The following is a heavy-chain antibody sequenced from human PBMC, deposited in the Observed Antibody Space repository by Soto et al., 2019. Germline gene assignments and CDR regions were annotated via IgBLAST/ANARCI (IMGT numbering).Heavy chain of an antibody. D-gene: IGHD1-1*01. CDR1: GFRFSDYP. CDR2: INGRGTST. J-gene: IGHJ6*02. V-gene: IGHV3-7*03. Sequence: GGSLRLSCVGSGFRFSDYPLNWVRQAPGQGLEWVANINGRGTSTNYVDSVRGRFPTSRDDTRNSFYLNMDSLRVGDTATYYCVRGTPTPGLDIWGRGTTVTVSS. CDR3: VRGTPTPGLDI.